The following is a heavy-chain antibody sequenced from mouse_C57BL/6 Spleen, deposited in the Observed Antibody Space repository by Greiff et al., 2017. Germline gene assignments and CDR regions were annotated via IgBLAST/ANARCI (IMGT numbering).Heavy chain of an antibody. CDR3: ARRHYGYDDYFDY. J-gene: IGHJ2*01. V-gene: IGHV1-5*01. D-gene: IGHD2-2*01. CDR2: IYPGNSDT. Sequence: EVQLQQSGPVLARPGASVKMSCKTSGYTFTSYWMHWVKQRPGQGLEWIGAIYPGNSDTSYNQKFKGKAKLTAVTSSSTAYMQLSSLTSEDSAVYYCARRHYGYDDYFDYGGQGTTLTVSS. CDR1: GYTFTSYW.